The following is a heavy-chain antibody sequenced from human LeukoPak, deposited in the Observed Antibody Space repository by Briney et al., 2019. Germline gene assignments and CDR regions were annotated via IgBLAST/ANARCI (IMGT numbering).Heavy chain of an antibody. CDR1: GFTFSASA. D-gene: IGHD1-14*01. V-gene: IGHV3-73*01. J-gene: IGHJ1*01. CDR2: IRTKTNSYAT. CDR3: TTIARRALYFQH. Sequence: PGGSLRLSCAASGFTFSASAIHWVRQASGIGLEWVGRIRTKTNSYATAYAASLEGRFTISRDDSKNTLYLQMNSLKTEDTAVYYCTTIARRALYFQHWGQGTLVTVSS.